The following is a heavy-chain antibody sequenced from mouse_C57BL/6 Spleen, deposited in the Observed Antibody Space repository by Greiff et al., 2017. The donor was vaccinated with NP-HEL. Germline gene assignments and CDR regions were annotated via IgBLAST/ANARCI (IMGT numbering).Heavy chain of an antibody. D-gene: IGHD1-1*01. CDR1: GYTFTSYW. Sequence: QVQLQQPGAELVKPGASVKLSCKASGYTFTSYWMHWVKQRPGQGLEWIGYINPSSGYTKYNQKFKDKATLTADKSSSTAYMQLSSLTYEDSAVYYCARATTVVAGDYWGQGTTLTVSS. J-gene: IGHJ2*01. CDR2: INPSSGYT. CDR3: ARATTVVAGDY. V-gene: IGHV1-7*01.